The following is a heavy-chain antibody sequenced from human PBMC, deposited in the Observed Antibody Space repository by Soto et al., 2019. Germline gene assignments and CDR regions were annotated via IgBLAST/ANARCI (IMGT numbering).Heavy chain of an antibody. V-gene: IGHV4-59*01. J-gene: IGHJ4*02. Sequence: SETLSLTCTVSGGSISSYYWSWIRQPPGKGLEWIGYIYYSGSTNYNPSLKSRVTLSVDTSKNQFSLKLSSVTAADTAVYYCAGHGLFFDYWGQGTLVTVSS. CDR1: GGSISSYY. CDR2: IYYSGST. D-gene: IGHD4-17*01. CDR3: AGHGLFFDY.